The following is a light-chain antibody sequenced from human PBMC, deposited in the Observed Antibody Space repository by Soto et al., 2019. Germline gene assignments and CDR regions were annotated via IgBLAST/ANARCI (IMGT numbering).Light chain of an antibody. CDR3: QQDDNLLAPT. V-gene: IGKV1-33*01. CDR1: QDISSY. Sequence: DIQMTQSPSSLSASVGDRVTITCQASQDISSYLNWFQQKPGKAPNLLIFDASKLQTGVPSRFSGSGSGTDFTFTISGLQPEDISTYYCQQDDNLLAPTFGGGTRVDI. J-gene: IGKJ4*01. CDR2: DAS.